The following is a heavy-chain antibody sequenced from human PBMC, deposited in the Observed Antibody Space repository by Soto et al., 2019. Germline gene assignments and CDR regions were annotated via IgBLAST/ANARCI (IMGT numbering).Heavy chain of an antibody. CDR1: GYTFTSYG. Sequence: ASVKVSCKASGYTFTSYGISWVRQAPGQGLEWMGWISAYNGNTNYAQKLQGRVTMTTDTSTSTAYMELRSLRSDDTAVYYCARGGLDNTYYYDSSGYRLDDYWGQGTLVTVSS. J-gene: IGHJ4*02. CDR2: ISAYNGNT. V-gene: IGHV1-18*01. D-gene: IGHD3-22*01. CDR3: ARGGLDNTYYYDSSGYRLDDY.